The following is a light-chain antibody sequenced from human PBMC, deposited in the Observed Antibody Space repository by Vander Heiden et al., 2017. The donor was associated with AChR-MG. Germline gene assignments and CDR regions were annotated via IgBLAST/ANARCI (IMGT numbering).Light chain of an antibody. V-gene: IGLV2-8*01. Sequence: QSALTQPPSASGSPGQSVTISCTGSSNDVGAYNYVSWYQQHPGRVPKLIIFEVTKRPSGVPDRFSGSKSGNTASLTVSGLQADDEADYYCSSYAGSRTLVFGGGTKLTVL. CDR2: EVT. CDR1: SNDVGAYNY. J-gene: IGLJ2*01. CDR3: SSYAGSRTLV.